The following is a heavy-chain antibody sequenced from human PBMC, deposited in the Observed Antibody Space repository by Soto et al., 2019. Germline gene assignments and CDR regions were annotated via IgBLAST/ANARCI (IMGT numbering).Heavy chain of an antibody. CDR1: GFTFSSYA. CDR3: ANGRKGNWNYDWFDP. CDR2: ISGSGGST. D-gene: IGHD1-7*01. V-gene: IGHV3-23*01. J-gene: IGHJ5*02. Sequence: TVGSLRLSCAASGFTFSSYAMSWVRQAPGKGLEWVSAISGSGGSTYYADSVKGRFTISRDNSKNTLYLQMNSLRAEDTAVYYCANGRKGNWNYDWFDPWGQGTLVTVSS.